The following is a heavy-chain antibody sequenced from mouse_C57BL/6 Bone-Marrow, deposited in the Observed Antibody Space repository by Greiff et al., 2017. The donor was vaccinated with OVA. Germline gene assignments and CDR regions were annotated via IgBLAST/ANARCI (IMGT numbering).Heavy chain of an antibody. D-gene: IGHD2-3*01. CDR1: GFSFTSYG. CDR3: AKAGGYYLWWYFDV. J-gene: IGHJ1*03. Sequence: QVQLQQPGPGLVQPSQSLSITCTVSGFSFTSYGVHWVRQSPGQGLEWLGVLWRGGSTAYNAAFMSRLSITKDNSKSQVFLNMHSLQADDTAIYDCAKAGGYYLWWYFDVWGTGTTVTVSS. CDR2: LWRGGST. V-gene: IGHV2-5*01.